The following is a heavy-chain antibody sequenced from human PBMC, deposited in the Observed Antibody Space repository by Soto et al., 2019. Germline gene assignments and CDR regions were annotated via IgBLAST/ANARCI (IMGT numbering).Heavy chain of an antibody. CDR3: ARDHYVLRVVEWLPDYYYYYGMDV. D-gene: IGHD3-3*01. CDR2: IWYDGSNK. Sequence: QVQLVESGGGVVQPGRSLRLSCAASGFTFSSYGMHWVRQAPGKGLEWVAVIWYDGSNKYYADSVKGRFTISRDNSKNTLYLQMNSLRAEDTAVYYCARDHYVLRVVEWLPDYYYYYGMDVWGQGTTVTVSS. J-gene: IGHJ6*02. CDR1: GFTFSSYG. V-gene: IGHV3-33*01.